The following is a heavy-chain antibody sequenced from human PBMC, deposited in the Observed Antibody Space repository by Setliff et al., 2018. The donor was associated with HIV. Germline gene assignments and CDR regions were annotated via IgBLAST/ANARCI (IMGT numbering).Heavy chain of an antibody. V-gene: IGHV1-3*01. D-gene: IGHD6-6*01. Sequence: ASVKVSCKASGGTFSNYAIHWVRQAPGQRLEWLGWINAGNGNTKYSQKFQGRVTITRDTSASTAYMELSSLRSEDTAVYYCARGFSVYSSSDPLLNWFDPWGQGTLVTVSS. CDR1: GGTFSNYA. J-gene: IGHJ5*02. CDR3: ARGFSVYSSSDPLLNWFDP. CDR2: INAGNGNT.